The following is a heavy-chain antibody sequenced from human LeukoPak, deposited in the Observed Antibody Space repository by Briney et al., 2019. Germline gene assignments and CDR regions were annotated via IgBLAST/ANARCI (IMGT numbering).Heavy chain of an antibody. CDR1: GYSISSGYY. Sequence: PSETLSLTCTVSGYSISSGYYWGWIRQPPGKGLEWIGSIYHSGSTYYNPSLKSRVTISVDTSKNQFSLKLSSVTAADTAVYYCATYHGSGSLHFDYWGQGTLVTVSS. CDR3: ATYHGSGSLHFDY. V-gene: IGHV4-38-2*02. CDR2: IYHSGST. D-gene: IGHD3-10*01. J-gene: IGHJ4*02.